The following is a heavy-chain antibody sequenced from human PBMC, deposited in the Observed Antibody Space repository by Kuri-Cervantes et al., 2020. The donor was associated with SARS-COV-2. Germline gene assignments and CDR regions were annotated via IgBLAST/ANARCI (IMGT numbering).Heavy chain of an antibody. CDR2: IYYSGST. Sequence: SETLSLTCTVSGGSISSHYWSWIRQPPGKGLEWIGYIYYSGSTNYNPSLKSRVTISVDTSKNQFSLKLSSVTAADTAVYYCASLAVAGTRAFDIWGQGTMVTDSS. CDR1: GGSISSHY. J-gene: IGHJ3*02. D-gene: IGHD6-19*01. V-gene: IGHV4-59*11. CDR3: ASLAVAGTRAFDI.